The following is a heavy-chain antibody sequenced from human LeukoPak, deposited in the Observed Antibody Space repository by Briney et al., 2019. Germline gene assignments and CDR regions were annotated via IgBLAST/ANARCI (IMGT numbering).Heavy chain of an antibody. CDR1: RFTFSTYA. J-gene: IGHJ6*03. D-gene: IGHD2-15*01. CDR3: ARGLSCSGGSCYYSYYYMDV. CDR2: ISGSGGST. Sequence: GGSLRLSCAASRFTFSTYAMSWVRQAPGKGLEWVSTISGSGGSTYYADSVKGRFTISRDNSKNTLYLQINSLRAEDMAVYYCARGLSCSGGSCYYSYYYMDVWGKGTTVTISS. V-gene: IGHV3-23*01.